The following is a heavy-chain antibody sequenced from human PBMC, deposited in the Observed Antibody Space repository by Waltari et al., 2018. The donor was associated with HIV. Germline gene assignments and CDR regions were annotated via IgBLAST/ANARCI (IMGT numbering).Heavy chain of an antibody. CDR2: IRYDGSKK. Sequence: QVQLVESGGGVVQPGGSLRLSCAASGFTFSSYGMHWVRQAPGKGLGWVEVIRYDGSKKHYADSVKGRFTISRDNSDNTLYLEMNSLRTEDTAVYYCATNIVVAATGTFDYWGQGTRVIVTA. V-gene: IGHV3-30*02. D-gene: IGHD2-15*01. CDR3: ATNIVVAATGTFDY. CDR1: GFTFSSYG. J-gene: IGHJ4*02.